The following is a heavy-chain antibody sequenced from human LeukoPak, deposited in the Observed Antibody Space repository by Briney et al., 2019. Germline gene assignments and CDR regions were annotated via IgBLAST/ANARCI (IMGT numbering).Heavy chain of an antibody. D-gene: IGHD1-14*01. Sequence: HGESLKISCKGSGYSFTSYLIGWVRQMPGKGLEWMGILYPGDSDTRYSPSFQGQVTISADKSISTAYLQWSSLKASDTAMYYCATHDGQLRNLFDAFDIWGQGTMVTVSS. J-gene: IGHJ3*02. CDR2: LYPGDSDT. CDR3: ATHDGQLRNLFDAFDI. CDR1: GYSFTSYL. V-gene: IGHV5-51*01.